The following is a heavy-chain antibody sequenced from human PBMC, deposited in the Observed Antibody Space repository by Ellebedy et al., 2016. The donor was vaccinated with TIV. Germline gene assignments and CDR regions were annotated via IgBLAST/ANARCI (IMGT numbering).Heavy chain of an antibody. CDR1: GGSISSYY. D-gene: IGHD5-18*01. CDR3: ARDGEGGLLPHYYGMDV. J-gene: IGHJ6*02. V-gene: IGHV4-59*01. CDR2: IYYSGST. Sequence: GSLRLXXTVSGGSISSYYWSWIRQPPGKGLEWIGYIYYSGSTNYNPSLKSRVTISVDTSKNQFSLKLSSVTAADTAVYYCARDGEGGLLPHYYGMDVWGQGTTVTVSS.